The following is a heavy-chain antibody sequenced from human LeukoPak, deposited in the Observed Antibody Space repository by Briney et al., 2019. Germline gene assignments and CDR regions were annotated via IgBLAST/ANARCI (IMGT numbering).Heavy chain of an antibody. D-gene: IGHD6-13*01. CDR1: GGSISTYY. Sequence: PSETLSLTCTVSGGSISTYYWSWIRQPPGKGLEWIGYIYYSGSTNYNPSLKSRVTMSVDPSKNQFSLKLSSVTAADTAVYYCARGSGTSWTTNWFDPWGQGTLVTVSS. CDR3: ARGSGTSWTTNWFDP. V-gene: IGHV4-59*12. J-gene: IGHJ5*02. CDR2: IYYSGST.